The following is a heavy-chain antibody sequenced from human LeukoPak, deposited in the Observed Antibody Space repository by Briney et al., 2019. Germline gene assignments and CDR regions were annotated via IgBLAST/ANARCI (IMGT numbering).Heavy chain of an antibody. CDR1: GXFISSYY. J-gene: IGHJ2*01. D-gene: IGHD1-26*01. CDR2: IYYSRTT. V-gene: IGHV4-59*01. CDR3: VRRQWELQYFDL. Sequence: PSETLSLTCTVSGXFISSYYGSWIRQPPGKGLEWIGYIYYSRTTNYNPSLNSRVTISADTSKNQFSLRLNSVTAADTAVYYCVRRQWELQYFDLWGRGTLVAVSS.